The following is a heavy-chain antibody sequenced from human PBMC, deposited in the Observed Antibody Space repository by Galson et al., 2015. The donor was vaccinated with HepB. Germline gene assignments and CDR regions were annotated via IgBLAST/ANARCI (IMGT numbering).Heavy chain of an antibody. Sequence: SVKVSCKASGGTFSSYAISWVRQAPGQGLEWMGGIIPIFGTANYAQKFQGRVTITADESTGTAYMELSSLRSEDTAVYYCARDGYVVITIYYYYAMDVWGQGTTVTVSS. CDR1: GGTFSSYA. CDR2: IIPIFGTA. J-gene: IGHJ6*02. D-gene: IGHD3-22*01. CDR3: ARDGYVVITIYYYYAMDV. V-gene: IGHV1-69*13.